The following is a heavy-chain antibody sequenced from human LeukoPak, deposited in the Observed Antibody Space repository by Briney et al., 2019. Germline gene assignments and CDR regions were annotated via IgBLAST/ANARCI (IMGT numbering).Heavy chain of an antibody. CDR1: GFTFSSYS. J-gene: IGHJ4*02. CDR3: ARAYSSGWYY. Sequence: PGGSLRLSCAASGFTFSSYSMNGVRQAPGKGLEWVSSISSSSSYIFYADSVKGRFTISRDNAKNSLYLQMNSLRAEDTAVYYCARAYSSGWYYWGQGTLVTVSS. V-gene: IGHV3-21*01. D-gene: IGHD6-19*01. CDR2: ISSSSSYI.